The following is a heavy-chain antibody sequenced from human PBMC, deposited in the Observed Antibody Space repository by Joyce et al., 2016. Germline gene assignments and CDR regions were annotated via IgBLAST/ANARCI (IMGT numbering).Heavy chain of an antibody. J-gene: IGHJ6*02. Sequence: EVQLVESGGGLVEPGGSLRISCAASGFTFRTSSMSWFRQAPGKGLEWVSAISGDSTYIFYADSVKGRFTGSRDNAKNSLYLQMNTLRAEDTAVFFCARGGLVYDYSMDVWGQGTTVTVSS. CDR1: GFTFRTSS. V-gene: IGHV3-21*02. CDR2: ISGDSTYI. D-gene: IGHD2-8*02. CDR3: ARGGLVYDYSMDV.